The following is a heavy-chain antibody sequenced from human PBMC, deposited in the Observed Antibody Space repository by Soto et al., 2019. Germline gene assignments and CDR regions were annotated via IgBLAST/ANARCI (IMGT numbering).Heavy chain of an antibody. J-gene: IGHJ4*02. CDR1: GYTFTNYY. Sequence: ASVKVSCKASGYTFTNYYMHWVRQAPGQGLEWMGIIYPSGGSTRNAQKFQGRVTMTRDTSTSTVYMELSSLRSEDTAVYYCARDFSGTMDYRGRGTLVTVSS. V-gene: IGHV1-46*01. CDR2: IYPSGGST. D-gene: IGHD1-7*01. CDR3: ARDFSGTMDY.